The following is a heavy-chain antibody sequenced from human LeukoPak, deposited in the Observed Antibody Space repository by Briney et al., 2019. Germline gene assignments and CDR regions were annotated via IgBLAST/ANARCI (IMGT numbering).Heavy chain of an antibody. CDR3: ARWSSLYYFDY. Sequence: SETLSLTCTVSGGSISSYYWSWIRQPPGKGLEWIGYIYHSGSTNYNPSLKSRVTISVDTSKNQFSLKLSSVTAADTAVYYCARWSSLYYFDYWGQGPLVTVSS. V-gene: IGHV4-59*01. CDR1: GGSISSYY. CDR2: IYHSGST. J-gene: IGHJ4*02.